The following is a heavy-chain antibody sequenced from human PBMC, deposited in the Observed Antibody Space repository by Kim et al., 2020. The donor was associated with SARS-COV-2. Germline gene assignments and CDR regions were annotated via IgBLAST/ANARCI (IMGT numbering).Heavy chain of an antibody. CDR1: GGSISSYY. CDR3: ARYSGGSYEPDYYGMDV. V-gene: IGHV4-59*01. J-gene: IGHJ6*01. D-gene: IGHD1-26*01. CDR2: IYYSGST. Sequence: SETLSLTCTVSGGSISSYYWSWIRQPPGKGLEWIGYIYYSGSTNYNPSLKSRVTISVDTSKNQFSLKLSSVTAADTAVYYCARYSGGSYEPDYYGMDVWG.